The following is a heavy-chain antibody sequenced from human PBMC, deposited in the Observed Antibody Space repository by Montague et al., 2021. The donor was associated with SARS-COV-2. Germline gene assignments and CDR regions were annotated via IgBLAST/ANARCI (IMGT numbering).Heavy chain of an antibody. CDR2: IYNSGLS. D-gene: IGHD2-21*01. V-gene: IGHV4-4*07. J-gene: IGHJ4*01. Sequence: SETLSLTCSVSGDSISTYRWSWIRQPAGKGLEWIGRIYNSGLSNSNPSLKSRVTISVDTSKNQLSLKLSSVTAADTAIYYCSCIESSSRKGTFDYWGHGTLVTVSS. CDR3: SCIESSSRKGTFDY. CDR1: GDSISTYR.